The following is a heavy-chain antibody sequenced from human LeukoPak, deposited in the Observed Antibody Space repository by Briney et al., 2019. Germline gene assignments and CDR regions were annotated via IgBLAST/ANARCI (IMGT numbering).Heavy chain of an antibody. CDR2: IDYSGST. J-gene: IGHJ4*02. V-gene: IGHV4-59*01. D-gene: IGHD3-16*01. CDR1: GGSIGSYY. CDR3: SGDRALGSGKYYFDY. Sequence: SETLSLTCTVSGGSIGSYYWSWIRQPPGKGLEWVWYIDYSGSTNYNPSPKSRVSISVDTTTNQFSLKLSSVTAADTAAYFYSGDRALGSGKYYFDYCGEGSLVTLSS.